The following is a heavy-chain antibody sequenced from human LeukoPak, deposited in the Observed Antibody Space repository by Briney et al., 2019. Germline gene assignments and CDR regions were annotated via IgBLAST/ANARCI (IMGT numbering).Heavy chain of an antibody. CDR3: ARAIAAAGNNFDP. V-gene: IGHV4-31*03. CDR2: IYYSGST. D-gene: IGHD6-13*01. J-gene: IGHJ5*02. Sequence: SQTLSLTCTVSGGSISRAGYYWSWIRQHPGKGLEWIGYIYYSGSTYYNPSLKSRVTISVDTSKNQFSLKLSSVTAADTAVYYCARAIAAAGNNFDPWGQGTLVTVSS. CDR1: GGSISRAGYY.